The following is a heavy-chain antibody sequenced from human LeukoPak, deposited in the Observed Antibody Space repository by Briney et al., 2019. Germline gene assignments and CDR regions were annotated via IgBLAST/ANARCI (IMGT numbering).Heavy chain of an antibody. Sequence: GGSLRLSCAASGFTVSSNYMSWVRQAPGKGLEWVSVIYSGGSTYYADSVKGRFTISRDNSKNSLYLQMNSLRAEDTAVYYCARVATNDFWSGYHYYFDYWGQGTLVTVSS. CDR3: ARVATNDFWSGYHYYFDY. CDR1: GFTVSSNY. D-gene: IGHD3-3*01. CDR2: IYSGGST. V-gene: IGHV3-53*01. J-gene: IGHJ4*02.